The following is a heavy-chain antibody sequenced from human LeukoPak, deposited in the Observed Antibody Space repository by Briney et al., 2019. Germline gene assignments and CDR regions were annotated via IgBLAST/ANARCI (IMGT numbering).Heavy chain of an antibody. D-gene: IGHD2-8*01. Sequence: GASVKVSCKASGYTFANFGFTWVRQAPGQGLEWMGWINAYNGHTNYAQNLQGRFTMTTAPSTRTAYMELRSLRSGDTAVYYCARDEHGVGTSGPDYWGQGTLVTVPS. CDR2: INAYNGHT. V-gene: IGHV1-18*01. CDR3: ARDEHGVGTSGPDY. CDR1: GYTFANFG. J-gene: IGHJ4*02.